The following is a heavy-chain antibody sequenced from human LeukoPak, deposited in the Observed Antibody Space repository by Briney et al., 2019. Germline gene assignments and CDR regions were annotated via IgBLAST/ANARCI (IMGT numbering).Heavy chain of an antibody. CDR3: AKGFLGAGMDV. J-gene: IGHJ6*02. D-gene: IGHD3-16*01. V-gene: IGHV3-30*18. Sequence: GGSLRLSCAASGFTFSSYGMHWVRQAPGKGLEWVAVISYDGSNKYCADSVKGRFTISRDNSKNTLYLQMNSLRAEDTAVYYCAKGFLGAGMDVWGQGTTVTVSS. CDR2: ISYDGSNK. CDR1: GFTFSSYG.